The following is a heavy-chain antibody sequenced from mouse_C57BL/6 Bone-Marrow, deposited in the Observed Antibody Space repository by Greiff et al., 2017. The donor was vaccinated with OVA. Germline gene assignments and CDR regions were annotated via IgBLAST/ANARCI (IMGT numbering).Heavy chain of an antibody. J-gene: IGHJ3*01. CDR3: ARNWYGNYVFSWCAY. V-gene: IGHV2-9-1*01. Sequence: VQLQQSGPGLVAPSQRLSITCTVSGFSLTSYAISWVRQPPGKGLEWLGVIWTGGGTNYNSALKSRLSISKDNSKSQVFLKMNSLQTDDTARYYCARNWYGNYVFSWCAYWGQGTLVTVSA. CDR2: IWTGGGT. CDR1: GFSLTSYA. D-gene: IGHD2-10*02.